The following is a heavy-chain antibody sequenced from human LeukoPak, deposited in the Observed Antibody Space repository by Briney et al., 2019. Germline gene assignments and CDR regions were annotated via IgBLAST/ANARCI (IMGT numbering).Heavy chain of an antibody. CDR1: GFTVSSNY. CDR3: ARDLVATAGSFDY. CDR2: ISSSSSYI. D-gene: IGHD2-8*02. V-gene: IGHV3-21*01. J-gene: IGHJ4*02. Sequence: GGSLRLSCAASGFTVSSNYMSWVRQAPGKGLEWVSSISSSSSYIYYADSVKGRFTISRDNAKNSLYLQMNSLRAEDTAVYYCARDLVATAGSFDYWGQGTLVTVSS.